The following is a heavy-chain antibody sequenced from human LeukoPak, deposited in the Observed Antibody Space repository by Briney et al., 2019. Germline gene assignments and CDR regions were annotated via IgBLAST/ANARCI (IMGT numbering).Heavy chain of an antibody. CDR1: GFTFSSYW. D-gene: IGHD2-15*01. Sequence: PGGSLRPSCAASGFTFSSYWMSWVRQAPGKGLEWVANIKQDGSEKYYVDSVKGRFTISRDNAKNSLYLQMNSLRAEDTAVYYCARARRYLGYCSGGSCYGYFDYWGQGTLVTVSS. V-gene: IGHV3-7*01. CDR3: ARARRYLGYCSGGSCYGYFDY. CDR2: IKQDGSEK. J-gene: IGHJ4*02.